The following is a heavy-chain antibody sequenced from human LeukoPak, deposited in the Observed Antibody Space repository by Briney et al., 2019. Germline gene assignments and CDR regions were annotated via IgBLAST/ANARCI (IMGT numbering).Heavy chain of an antibody. J-gene: IGHJ6*03. CDR1: GGSISSYY. D-gene: IGHD1-1*01. CDR2: IHDSGTT. Sequence: SETLSLTCTVSGGSISSYYWSWIRQPPGKGLEWFGYIHDSGTTSYNPSLKSRVTISVDTSKNQFSLKLSSVTAADTAVYYCARVSWFPGTSYYYMDVWGKGTTVTVSS. CDR3: ARVSWFPGTSYYYMDV. V-gene: IGHV4-59*01.